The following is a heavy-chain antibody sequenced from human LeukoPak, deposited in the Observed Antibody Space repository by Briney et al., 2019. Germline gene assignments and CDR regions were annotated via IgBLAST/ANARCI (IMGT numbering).Heavy chain of an antibody. CDR1: GFTFSSYS. Sequence: GGSLRLSCAASGFTFSSYSMNWVRQAPGKGLEWVSYISSSSSTIYYADSVKGRFTISRDNAKNSLYLQMNSLRAEDTAVYYCAGDKPEYSSSVVPDAFDIWGQGTMVTVSS. J-gene: IGHJ3*02. D-gene: IGHD6-6*01. CDR3: AGDKPEYSSSVVPDAFDI. CDR2: ISSSSSTI. V-gene: IGHV3-48*01.